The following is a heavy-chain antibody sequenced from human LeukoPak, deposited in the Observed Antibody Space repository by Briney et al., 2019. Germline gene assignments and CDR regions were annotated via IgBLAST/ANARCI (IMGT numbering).Heavy chain of an antibody. CDR3: ARLLGTGMVNYFDY. V-gene: IGHV5-51*01. J-gene: IGHJ4*02. D-gene: IGHD2-8*01. CDR2: IYPGDADI. CDR1: GYSFTRYW. Sequence: GESLKISCKGSGYSFTRYWIGWVRQMSGKGLEWMGIIYPGDADIRYSPSFQGQVTISADKSISTAYLQWSSPKASDTAMYYCARLLGTGMVNYFDYWGQGTLVTVSS.